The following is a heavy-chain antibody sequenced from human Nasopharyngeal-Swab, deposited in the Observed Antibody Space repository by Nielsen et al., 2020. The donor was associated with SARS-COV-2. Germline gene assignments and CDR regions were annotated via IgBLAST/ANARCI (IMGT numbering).Heavy chain of an antibody. D-gene: IGHD3-10*01. CDR2: ISSSSSYT. V-gene: IGHV3-11*06. CDR3: ARDKSGLLWFGELSP. J-gene: IGHJ5*02. CDR1: GFTFSDYY. Sequence: GGSLRLSCAASGFTFSDYYMSWIRQAPGKGLEWVSYISSSSSYTNYADSVKGRFTISRDNAKNSLYLQMNSLRAEDTAVYYCARDKSGLLWFGELSPWGQGTLVTVSS.